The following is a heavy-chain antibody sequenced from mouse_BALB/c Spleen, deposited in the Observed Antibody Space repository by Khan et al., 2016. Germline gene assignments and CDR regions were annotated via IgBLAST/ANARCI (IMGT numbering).Heavy chain of an antibody. CDR3: ARGRYHDEEYYFDY. D-gene: IGHD2-3*01. J-gene: IGHJ2*01. Sequence: VQLQESGAELVRPGVSVKISCKGSGYTFTDYAIHWVKQSHAKSLEWIGIINTYYGDASYNQKFKDKATVTVDKSSSTAYMKLARLTSEDSASYYCARGRYHDEEYYFDYWGQGTTLTISS. V-gene: IGHV1S137*01. CDR2: INTYYGDA. CDR1: GYTFTDYA.